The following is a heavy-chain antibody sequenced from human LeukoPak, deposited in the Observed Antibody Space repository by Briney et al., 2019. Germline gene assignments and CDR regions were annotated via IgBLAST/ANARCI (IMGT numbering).Heavy chain of an antibody. J-gene: IGHJ4*02. CDR2: IIPIFGTA. D-gene: IGHD3-9*01. Sequence: SVKVSCKASGGTFSSYAISWVRQAPGQGLEWMGGIIPIFGTANYAQKFQGRVTITTDESTSTAYMELSSLRSEDTAVYYCARLDYDILTGGVDYWGQGTLVTASS. V-gene: IGHV1-69*05. CDR3: ARLDYDILTGGVDY. CDR1: GGTFSSYA.